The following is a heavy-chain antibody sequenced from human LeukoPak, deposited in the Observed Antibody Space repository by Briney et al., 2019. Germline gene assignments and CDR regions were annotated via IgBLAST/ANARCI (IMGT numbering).Heavy chain of an antibody. Sequence: PGGSLRLSCAASGFTFSDYYMSWIRQAPGKGLEWVSYISSSSSYTNYADSVKGRFTISRDNAKNTLYLQLNSLRAEDTSIYYCGSGIAPEDSVAVDYWGQGTLVTVSS. D-gene: IGHD6-13*01. CDR3: GSGIAPEDSVAVDY. V-gene: IGHV3-11*06. CDR1: GFTFSDYY. J-gene: IGHJ4*02. CDR2: ISSSSSYT.